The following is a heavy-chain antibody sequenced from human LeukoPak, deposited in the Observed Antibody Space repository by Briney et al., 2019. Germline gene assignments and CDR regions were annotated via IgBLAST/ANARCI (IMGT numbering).Heavy chain of an antibody. Sequence: SVKVPCKASGGTFSSYTISWVRQAPGQGLEWMGRIIPILDTAKYAQKFQGRVTITADKSTSTAYMELSSLRSEDTAMYYCARDRENTYYYDSSAYSFDYWGQGTLVTVSS. J-gene: IGHJ4*02. D-gene: IGHD3-22*01. CDR2: IIPILDTA. V-gene: IGHV1-69*08. CDR1: GGTFSSYT. CDR3: ARDRENTYYYDSSAYSFDY.